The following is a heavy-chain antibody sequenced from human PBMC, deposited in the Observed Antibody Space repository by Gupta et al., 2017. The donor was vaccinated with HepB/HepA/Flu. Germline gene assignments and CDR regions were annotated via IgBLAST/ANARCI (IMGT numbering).Heavy chain of an antibody. V-gene: IGHV4-39*01. Sequence: QLQLQESGPGLVKPSETLSLTCTVSGGSINSSSYYWGWIRQPPGKGLEWMGTIYYSGITYDNPSLKSRVTISVDASKNQFSLKLSSVTAPDTAVYYCARRSSSHYAFDIWGQGTMVTVSS. J-gene: IGHJ3*02. CDR1: GGSINSSSYY. D-gene: IGHD6-6*01. CDR3: ARRSSSHYAFDI. CDR2: IYYSGIT.